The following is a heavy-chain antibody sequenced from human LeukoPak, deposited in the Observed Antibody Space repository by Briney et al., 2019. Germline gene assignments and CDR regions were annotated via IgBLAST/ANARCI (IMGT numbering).Heavy chain of an antibody. CDR2: IKQDGSEK. D-gene: IGHD3-3*01. J-gene: IGHJ4*02. CDR3: ARDGEYYDFWSGYSVDY. CDR1: GFTFSSYS. V-gene: IGHV3-7*01. Sequence: GGSLRLSCAASGFTFSSYSMNWVRQAPGKGLEWVANIKQDGSEKYYVDSVKGRFTISRDNAKNSLYLQMNSLRAEDTAVYYCARDGEYYDFWSGYSVDYWGQGTLVTVSS.